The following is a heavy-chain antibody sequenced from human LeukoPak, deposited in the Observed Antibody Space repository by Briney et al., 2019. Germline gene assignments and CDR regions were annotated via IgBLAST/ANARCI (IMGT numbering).Heavy chain of an antibody. V-gene: IGHV3-23*01. CDR1: GFTFSTSA. Sequence: GGSLRLSCAASGFTFSTSAMNWVRQAPGKGLEWVSALSGSGSSTYYADSVKGRFTISRDSSKNTLYLQMNSLRAEDTAVYYCAKDGSYYFVDYFDYWGQGTLVTVSS. D-gene: IGHD1-26*01. J-gene: IGHJ4*02. CDR2: LSGSGSST. CDR3: AKDGSYYFVDYFDY.